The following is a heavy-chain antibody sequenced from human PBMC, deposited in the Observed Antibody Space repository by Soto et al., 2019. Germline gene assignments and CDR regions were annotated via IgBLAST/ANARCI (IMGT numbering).Heavy chain of an antibody. V-gene: IGHV1-18*01. CDR2: ISAYNGNI. CDR1: GYTFTNYG. D-gene: IGHD3-16*02. Sequence: QVQLVQSGGEVKKPGASVKVSCKASGYTFTNYGISWVRQAPGQGLEWMGWISAYNGNIKYAQKLQGRVTMTTDTATSTAYMERRSLRSDDTAVYYCARALSGPGLFDYWGQGTLVTVSS. J-gene: IGHJ4*02. CDR3: ARALSGPGLFDY.